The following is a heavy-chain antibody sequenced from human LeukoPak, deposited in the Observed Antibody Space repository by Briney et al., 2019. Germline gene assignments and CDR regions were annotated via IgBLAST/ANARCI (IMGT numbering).Heavy chain of an antibody. V-gene: IGHV4-4*07. CDR3: ARDLWDYDSSGYRYYYMDV. Sequence: GSLRLSCAASEFTFSSYEMNWIRQPAGKGLEWIGRVFSGGSTIYTPSLKSRVTISVDTSKNQFSLKMSSVTAADTGLCFCARDLWDYDSSGYRYYYMDVWGKGTTVTISS. CDR1: EFTFSSYE. CDR2: VFSGGST. D-gene: IGHD3-22*01. J-gene: IGHJ6*03.